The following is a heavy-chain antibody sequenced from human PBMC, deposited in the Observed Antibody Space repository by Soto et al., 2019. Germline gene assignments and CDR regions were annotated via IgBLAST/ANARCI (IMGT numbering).Heavy chain of an antibody. CDR3: ARDEISTLTYFDY. D-gene: IGHD2-2*01. CDR1: GFTFSSYS. CDR2: ISSSSSTI. J-gene: IGHJ4*02. V-gene: IGHV3-48*02. Sequence: EVQLVESGGGLVQPGGSLRLSCAASGFTFSSYSMTWVRQAPGKGLEWVSYISSSSSTIYYADSVKGRFTISRDNAKNELDLHMNRRRDEDTAVYNCARDEISTLTYFDYWFQGPLGTVSS.